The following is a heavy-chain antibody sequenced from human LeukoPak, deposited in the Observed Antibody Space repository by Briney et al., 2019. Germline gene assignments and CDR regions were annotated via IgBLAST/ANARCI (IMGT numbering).Heavy chain of an antibody. CDR3: AKALTSYYNYMDV. CDR2: ISGSGSST. J-gene: IGHJ6*03. V-gene: IGHV3-23*01. Sequence: ETLSLTCAVSGGSLISTTYYWGWVRQAPGKGLEWVSDISGSGSSTYYADSVKGRFTISRDTSKDTLYLQMNSLRAEDTAVYYCAKALTSYYNYMDVWGKGTTVTVSS. CDR1: GGSLISTTYY.